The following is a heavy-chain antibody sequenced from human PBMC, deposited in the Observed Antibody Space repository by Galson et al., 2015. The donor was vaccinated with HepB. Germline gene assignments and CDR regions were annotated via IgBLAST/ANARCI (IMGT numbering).Heavy chain of an antibody. D-gene: IGHD4/OR15-4a*01. J-gene: IGHJ4*02. V-gene: IGHV3-7*03. CDR3: GRDALNAYGAVDS. CDR2: IKEDGSDK. Sequence: SLRLSCAASGFSFSSYWMSWVRQAPGKGLEWVASIKEDGSDKYYADSVKGRFTFSRDNSKNSLYLQMTSLRVEDTAVYYCGRDALNAYGAVDSWGRGTLVTVSP. CDR1: GFSFSSYW.